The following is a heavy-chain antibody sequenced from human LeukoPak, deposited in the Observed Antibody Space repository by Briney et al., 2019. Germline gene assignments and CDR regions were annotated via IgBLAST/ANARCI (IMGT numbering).Heavy chain of an antibody. V-gene: IGHV1-69*13. Sequence: SVKVSCKASGGTFSSYAISWVRQAPGQGLEWMGGIIPLFGTANYAQKFQGRVTISAVESMSTAYMQLSSLRSVDTAVYYCARGWLAESTVVTPYNYWGQGTLVTVSS. D-gene: IGHD4-23*01. CDR3: ARGWLAESTVVTPYNY. CDR2: IIPLFGTA. J-gene: IGHJ4*02. CDR1: GGTFSSYA.